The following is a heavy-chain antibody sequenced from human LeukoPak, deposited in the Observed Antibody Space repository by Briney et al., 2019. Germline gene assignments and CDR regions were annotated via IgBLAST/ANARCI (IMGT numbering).Heavy chain of an antibody. CDR3: ARVGKTRGLDY. CDR1: GYTFTSYY. Sequence: GASVKVSCKASGYTFTSYYMHWVRQAPGQGLEWMGIINPSGGSTSYAQKFQGRVTMTRDMSTSTVYMELSSLRSEDTAVYYCARVGKTRGLDYWGQGTLVTVSS. CDR2: INPSGGST. V-gene: IGHV1-46*01. J-gene: IGHJ4*02. D-gene: IGHD1-14*01.